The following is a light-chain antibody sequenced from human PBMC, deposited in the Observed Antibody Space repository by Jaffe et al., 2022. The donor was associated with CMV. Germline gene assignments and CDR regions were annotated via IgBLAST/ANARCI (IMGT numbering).Light chain of an antibody. CDR2: DAF. J-gene: IGKJ5*01. CDR3: QQRSNWIT. Sequence: IVLTQSPDTLSLSPGERATLSCRASQSVSRYLAWYQQKPGQAPRLLMYDAFTRATGIPDRFSGSGSGTDFTLTINSLEPEDFAVYYCQQRSNWITFGQGTRLEIK. V-gene: IGKV3-11*01. CDR1: QSVSRY.